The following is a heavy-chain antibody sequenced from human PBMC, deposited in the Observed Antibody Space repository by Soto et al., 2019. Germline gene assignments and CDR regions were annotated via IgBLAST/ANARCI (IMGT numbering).Heavy chain of an antibody. Sequence: GGSLRLSCAASGFTFSSYAMHWVRQAPGKGPEWVAVISYDGSNKYYADSVKGRFTISRDNSKNTLYLQMNSLRAEDTAVYYCARDREVDYYYDSSGYHYYYYGMDVWGQGTTVTVSS. CDR2: ISYDGSNK. CDR1: GFTFSSYA. D-gene: IGHD3-22*01. V-gene: IGHV3-30-3*01. CDR3: ARDREVDYYYDSSGYHYYYYGMDV. J-gene: IGHJ6*02.